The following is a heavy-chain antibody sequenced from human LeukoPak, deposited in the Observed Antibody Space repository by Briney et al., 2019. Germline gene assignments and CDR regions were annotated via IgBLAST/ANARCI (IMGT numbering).Heavy chain of an antibody. CDR1: GYTFTSYG. CDR2: ISAYNGNT. V-gene: IGHV1-18*01. Sequence: ASVKVSCKASGYTFTSYGISWVRQAPGQGLEWMGWISAYNGNTNYAQKLQGRVAMTTDTSTSTAYIELRSLRSDDTAVYYCARAASGSGWYGGDYWGQGALVTVSS. D-gene: IGHD6-19*01. J-gene: IGHJ4*02. CDR3: ARAASGSGWYGGDY.